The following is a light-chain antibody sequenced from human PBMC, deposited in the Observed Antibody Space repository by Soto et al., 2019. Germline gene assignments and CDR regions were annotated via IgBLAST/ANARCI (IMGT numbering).Light chain of an antibody. CDR2: DNS. Sequence: QPVLTQPPSVSGAPGQRVTISCTGSSSSSGSVYNVHWYQQRPGTAPRLVIYDNSDRPSGVPDRFSGSKSGTSASLAITGLQAEDEADYYCQSYDSGLGGYVIFGGGTKLTVL. J-gene: IGLJ2*01. CDR3: QSYDSGLGGYVI. V-gene: IGLV1-40*01. CDR1: SSSSGSVYN.